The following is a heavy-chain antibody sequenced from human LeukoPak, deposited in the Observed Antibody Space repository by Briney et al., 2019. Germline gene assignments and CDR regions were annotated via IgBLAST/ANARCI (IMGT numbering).Heavy chain of an antibody. V-gene: IGHV3-48*03. Sequence: PGGSLRLSCAAPGFTFSSYEMNWVRQAPGKGLEWVSYISSSGSTIYYADSVKGRFTISRDNSKDSLYLQMNSLRAEDTAVYYCARDADSSGYYYVLDYWGQGTLVTVSS. CDR1: GFTFSSYE. J-gene: IGHJ4*02. D-gene: IGHD3-22*01. CDR3: ARDADSSGYYYVLDY. CDR2: ISSSGSTI.